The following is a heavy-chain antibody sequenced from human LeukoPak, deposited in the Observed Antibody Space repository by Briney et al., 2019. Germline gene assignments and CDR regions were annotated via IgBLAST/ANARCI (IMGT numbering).Heavy chain of an antibody. J-gene: IGHJ3*02. CDR3: ATGGSYSSGWFRNRDAFDS. CDR1: GYTFTSYD. D-gene: IGHD6-19*01. V-gene: IGHV1-8*01. Sequence: ASVKVSCKASGYTFTSYDINWVRQATGQGLEWMGWMNPNSGNTGYAQKFQVRVTMTRNTSISTAYMELSSLRSEDTAVYYCATGGSYSSGWFRNRDAFDSWGQGTMVTVSS. CDR2: MNPNSGNT.